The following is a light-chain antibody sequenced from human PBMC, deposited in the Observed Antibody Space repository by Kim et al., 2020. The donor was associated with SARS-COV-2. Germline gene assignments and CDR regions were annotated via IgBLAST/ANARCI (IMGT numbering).Light chain of an antibody. CDR1: NSDVGDYKY. CDR3: SSYTSDTAFVL. Sequence: QSALTQPASVSGSPGQSITISCTGTNSDVGDYKYVSWYQQHPGKAPKLMIYDVNQRPSGVSVRFSGSKSGNTASLTVSGLQAEDEAYYYCSSYTSDTAFVLFGGGTKLTVL. CDR2: DVN. V-gene: IGLV2-14*03. J-gene: IGLJ2*01.